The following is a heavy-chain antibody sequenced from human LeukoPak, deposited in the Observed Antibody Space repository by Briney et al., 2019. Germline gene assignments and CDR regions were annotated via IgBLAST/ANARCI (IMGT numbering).Heavy chain of an antibody. D-gene: IGHD3-10*01. J-gene: IGHJ3*02. CDR1: GFTFSSYA. Sequence: GGSLRLSCAASGFTFSSYAMSWVRQAPGKGLERVSAISGSGGSTYYADSVKGRFTISRDNSKNTLYLQMNSLRAEDTAVYYCAKSGGMVRGVIRAFDIWGQGTMVTVSS. CDR2: ISGSGGST. CDR3: AKSGGMVRGVIRAFDI. V-gene: IGHV3-23*01.